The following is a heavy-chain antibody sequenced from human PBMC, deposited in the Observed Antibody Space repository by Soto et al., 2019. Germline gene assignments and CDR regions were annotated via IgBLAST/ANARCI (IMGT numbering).Heavy chain of an antibody. CDR2: INPSGGST. CDR3: ARAPSGYYFDK. CDR1: GYTFTSYH. V-gene: IGHV1-46*01. D-gene: IGHD3-10*01. J-gene: IGHJ4*02. Sequence: ASVKVSCKASGYTFTSYHMHWVRQAPGQGLEWMGIINPSGGSTSYAQKFQGRVTMTRDTSTSTVYMELSSLRSEDTAVYFCARAPSGYYFDKWGQGTLVTVSS.